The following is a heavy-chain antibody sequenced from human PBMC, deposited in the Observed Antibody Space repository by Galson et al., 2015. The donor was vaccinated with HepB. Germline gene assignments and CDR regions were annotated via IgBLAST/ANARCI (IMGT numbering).Heavy chain of an antibody. CDR2: INPNTGGT. CDR1: GYTFTDYF. J-gene: IGHJ5*02. Sequence: SVKVSCKASGYTFTDYFMHWVRQAPGQGLEWMGWINPNTGGTNYAQKFQGRVTMTRDTSISTAYMELSGLRSDDTAVYYCARDNHLYSNYASVSWVDPWGQGTLVTVSS. CDR3: ARDNHLYSNYASVSWVDP. V-gene: IGHV1-2*02. D-gene: IGHD4-11*01.